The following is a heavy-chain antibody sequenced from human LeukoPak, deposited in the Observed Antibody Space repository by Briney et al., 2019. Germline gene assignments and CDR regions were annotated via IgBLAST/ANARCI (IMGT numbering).Heavy chain of an antibody. J-gene: IGHJ4*02. V-gene: IGHV3-53*01. CDR1: GFTVSSNY. CDR2: IYSGGST. Sequence: PGGSLRLSCAASGFTVSSNYMSWVRQAPGKGLEWVSVIYSGGSTYYADSVKGRFTISRDNAKNSLYLQMNSLRAEDTAVYYCARMKRMTTVTYNFDYWGQGTLVTVSS. D-gene: IGHD4-17*01. CDR3: ARMKRMTTVTYNFDY.